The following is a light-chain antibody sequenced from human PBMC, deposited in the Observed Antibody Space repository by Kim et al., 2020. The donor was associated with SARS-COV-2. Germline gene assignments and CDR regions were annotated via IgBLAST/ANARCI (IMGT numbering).Light chain of an antibody. CDR3: SSYTSSSTYVV. Sequence: QSITISCTGTSSDVGGYNYVSWYQQHPGKAPKPMIYDVSKRPSGVSNRFSGSKSGNTASLTISGLQAEDEADYYCSSYTSSSTYVVFGGGTQLTVL. CDR1: SSDVGGYNY. J-gene: IGLJ2*01. CDR2: DVS. V-gene: IGLV2-14*04.